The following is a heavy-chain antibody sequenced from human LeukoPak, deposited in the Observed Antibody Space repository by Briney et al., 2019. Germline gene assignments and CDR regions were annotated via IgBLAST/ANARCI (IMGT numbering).Heavy chain of an antibody. V-gene: IGHV5-51*01. D-gene: IGHD3-22*01. Sequence: GESLKISCTGSGYSFTSYWIGWVRQMPGKGLEWMGIIYPGDSDTRYSPSFQGQVTISADKSISTAYLQWSSLKASDTAMYYCARRYYYDSSGYLFDYWGQGTLVTVSS. J-gene: IGHJ4*02. CDR2: IYPGDSDT. CDR3: ARRYYYDSSGYLFDY. CDR1: GYSFTSYW.